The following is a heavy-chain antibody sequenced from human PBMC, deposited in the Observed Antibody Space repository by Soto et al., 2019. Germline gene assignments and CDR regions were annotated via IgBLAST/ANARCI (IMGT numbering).Heavy chain of an antibody. Sequence: PSETLSLTCTVSGGSVSSASYYWSWIRQPPGKGLDWIGYIYYSGSTNYNPSLKSRVTISVDTSKNPFSLKLSSVTAADTAVYYCARALPALWFGELFSPRYFDYWGQGTLVTVSS. J-gene: IGHJ4*02. V-gene: IGHV4-61*01. CDR3: ARALPALWFGELFSPRYFDY. CDR2: IYYSGST. D-gene: IGHD3-10*01. CDR1: GGSVSSASYY.